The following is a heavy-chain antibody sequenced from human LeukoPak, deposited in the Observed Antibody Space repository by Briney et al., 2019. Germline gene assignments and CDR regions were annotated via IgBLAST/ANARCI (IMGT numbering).Heavy chain of an antibody. CDR1: GGSITTYY. V-gene: IGHV4-59*08. D-gene: IGHD3-22*01. Sequence: KPSETLSLTCTVSGGSITTYYWSWIRQPPGKGLEWIAYIYYTGSTNYNPSLKSRVTISVDTSKNQVSLKLSSVTAADTAVYFCARDDRSGYIYFHHWGQGTLVTVSS. CDR3: ARDDRSGYIYFHH. CDR2: IYYTGST. J-gene: IGHJ1*01.